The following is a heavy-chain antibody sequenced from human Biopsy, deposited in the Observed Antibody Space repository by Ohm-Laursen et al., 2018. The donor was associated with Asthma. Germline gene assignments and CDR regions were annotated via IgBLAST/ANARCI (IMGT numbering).Heavy chain of an antibody. Sequence: ASVKVSCKASGYIFTSHAINWVRQAPGQGLEWMGRINTNTGNPTYAQGFTGRSVFSLDTSVSTAYLQISSLKADDTAVYYCARGLLGMDVWGQGTTVTVSS. J-gene: IGHJ6*02. CDR3: ARGLLGMDV. CDR2: INTNTGNP. D-gene: IGHD2-15*01. CDR1: GYIFTSHA. V-gene: IGHV7-4-1*02.